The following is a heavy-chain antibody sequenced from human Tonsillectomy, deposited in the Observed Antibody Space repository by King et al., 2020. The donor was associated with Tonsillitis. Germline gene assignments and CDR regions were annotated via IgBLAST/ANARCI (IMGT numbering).Heavy chain of an antibody. V-gene: IGHV4-38-2*02. CDR1: GYSISSGYY. Sequence: VQLQESGPGLVKPSETLSLTCAVSGYSISSGYYWGWTRQPPGKGLEGIGSIFHSGSTYCSPSLKSRVTISVDMSKNQFSLKLISVTAADTAVYYCARDGPWCGEFFDYWGQGALVTVSS. D-gene: IGHD3-10*01. J-gene: IGHJ4*02. CDR2: IFHSGST. CDR3: ARDGPWCGEFFDY.